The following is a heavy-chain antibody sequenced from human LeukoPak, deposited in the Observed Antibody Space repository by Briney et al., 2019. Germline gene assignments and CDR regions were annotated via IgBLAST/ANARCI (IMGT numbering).Heavy chain of an antibody. V-gene: IGHV4-59*08. J-gene: IGHJ4*02. D-gene: IGHD4-17*01. CDR2: MFYSGST. CDR1: TDSFSSSY. Sequence: PSETLSLTCTVSTDSFSSSYWSWIRQPPGKGLEWIGYMFYSGSTKYNPSLKSRVTISVDTSKNQFSLRLTSVTAADTAVYYCARGTMTTATYYFDYWGQGTLVTVPS. CDR3: ARGTMTTATYYFDY.